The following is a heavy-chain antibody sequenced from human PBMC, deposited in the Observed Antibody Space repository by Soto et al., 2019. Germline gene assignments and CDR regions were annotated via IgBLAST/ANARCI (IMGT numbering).Heavy chain of an antibody. V-gene: IGHV4-30-2*01. J-gene: IGHJ4*02. CDR2: IYHSGST. CDR3: ARGMTGYPYLDY. CDR1: GGSISSGGYS. D-gene: IGHD3-9*01. Sequence: SETLSLTCAVSGGSISSGGYSWSWIRQPPGKGLEWIGYIYHSGSTYYNPSLKSRVTISVDRSKNQFSLKLSSVTAADTAVYYCARGMTGYPYLDYWGQGTLVTVSS.